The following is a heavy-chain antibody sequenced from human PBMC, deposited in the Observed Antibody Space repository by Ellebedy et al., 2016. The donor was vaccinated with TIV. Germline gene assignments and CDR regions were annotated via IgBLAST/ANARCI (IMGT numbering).Heavy chain of an antibody. D-gene: IGHD4-23*01. CDR2: IYYSGST. CDR1: GGPISSYY. Sequence: MPSETLSLTCTVSGGPISSYYWTWIRQPQGKGLEWIGYIYYSGSTNYTPSLKSRVTISVDTSKNQFSLKLSSVTAADTAVYYCARYWGGGYGGNSALDAFDIWGQGTMVTVSS. J-gene: IGHJ3*02. CDR3: ARYWGGGYGGNSALDAFDI. V-gene: IGHV4-59*08.